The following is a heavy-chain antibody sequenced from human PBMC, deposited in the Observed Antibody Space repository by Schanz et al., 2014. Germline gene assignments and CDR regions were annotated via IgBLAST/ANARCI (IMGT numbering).Heavy chain of an antibody. J-gene: IGHJ6*02. CDR1: GFTLSSYA. V-gene: IGHV3-30-3*01. Sequence: VQLVESGGGVVQPGRSLRLSCAAYGFTLSSYAMHWVRQAPGKGLEWVAVISYDGSNKYYADSVKGRFTISRDNSKNTLYLQMNTLRAEDTAVYYCARDRGYCSGGSCYDYYYYGLDVWGQGTTVTVSS. CDR2: ISYDGSNK. D-gene: IGHD2-15*01. CDR3: ARDRGYCSGGSCYDYYYYGLDV.